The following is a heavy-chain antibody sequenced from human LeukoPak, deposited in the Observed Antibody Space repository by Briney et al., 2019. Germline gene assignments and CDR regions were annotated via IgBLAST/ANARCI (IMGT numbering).Heavy chain of an antibody. J-gene: IGHJ6*03. V-gene: IGHV1-69*05. CDR1: GGTFSSYA. CDR2: IIPIFGTA. Sequence: SVKVSCKASGGTFSSYAISWVRQAPGQGLEWMGRIIPIFGTANYAQKFQGRVTITTDESTSTAYMELSSLRSEDTAVYYCARRSTYYDFWSGYYTNENYYYYYMDVWGKGTTVTVSS. CDR3: ARRSTYYDFWSGYYTNENYYYYYMDV. D-gene: IGHD3-3*01.